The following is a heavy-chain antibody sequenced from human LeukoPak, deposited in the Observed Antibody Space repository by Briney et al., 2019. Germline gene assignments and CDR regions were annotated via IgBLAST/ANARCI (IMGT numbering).Heavy chain of an antibody. J-gene: IGHJ4*02. CDR2: IKANGSEK. CDR3: ASYLYWWSDLGY. Sequence: GGALRLSCAAPGFTLSDYLMTWGRPAPGKGGGWGAHIKANGSEKYYVDSVRGLFTISRDNAKNSLYLQMNSLRVEDTAVYYCASYLYWWSDLGYWGQGTLVTVSS. D-gene: IGHD2-8*02. V-gene: IGHV3-7*01. CDR1: GFTLSDYL.